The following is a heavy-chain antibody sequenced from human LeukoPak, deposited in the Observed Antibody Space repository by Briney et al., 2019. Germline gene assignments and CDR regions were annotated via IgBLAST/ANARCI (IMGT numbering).Heavy chain of an antibody. CDR1: GFTFSSFG. CDR2: ISGSGSIT. J-gene: IGHJ4*02. CDR3: AKDLWSVVTLTLDY. Sequence: GGSLRLSCAASGFTFSSFGMSWVRQALGKGLEWVSTISGSGSITYYADSMKGRFTISRDNSKNTLYLQVNSLRAEDTAVYYCAKDLWSVVTLTLDYWGQGTLVTVSS. D-gene: IGHD2-21*02. V-gene: IGHV3-23*01.